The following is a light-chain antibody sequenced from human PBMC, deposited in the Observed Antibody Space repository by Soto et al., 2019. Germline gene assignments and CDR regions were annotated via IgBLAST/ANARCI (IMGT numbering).Light chain of an antibody. Sequence: ESLWRQSTAHLSLSPRERATLSCRASQSVSSYLAWYQQKPGQAPRLLIYDASNRATGIPARFSGSGSGTDFTLTISSLEPEDFAVYYCQQRSNWPPVVGGGTKVDIK. CDR3: QQRSNWPPV. CDR1: QSVSSY. J-gene: IGKJ4*01. V-gene: IGKV3-11*01. CDR2: DAS.